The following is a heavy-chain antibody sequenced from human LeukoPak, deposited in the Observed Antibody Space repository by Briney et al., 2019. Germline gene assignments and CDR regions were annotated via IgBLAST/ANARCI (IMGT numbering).Heavy chain of an antibody. V-gene: IGHV3-20*04. CDR1: GFTFDDYG. J-gene: IGHJ4*02. CDR3: ARAVWSNLGTPYYFDY. CDR2: INWNGGTT. D-gene: IGHD3-16*01. Sequence: RPGGSLRLSCAASGFTFDDYGMSWVRQAPGKGLEWVSGINWNGGTTGYADSVKGRFTISRDNAKNSLYLQMNSLRAEDTALYYCARAVWSNLGTPYYFDYWGQGTLVTVSS.